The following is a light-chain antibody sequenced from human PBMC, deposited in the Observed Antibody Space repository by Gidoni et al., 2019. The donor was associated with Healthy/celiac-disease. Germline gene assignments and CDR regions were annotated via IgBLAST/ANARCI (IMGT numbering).Light chain of an antibody. J-gene: IGLJ2*01. Sequence: SYVLTQPPSVSVAPGKTARITWGGNNIGSKSVHWYQQKPGQAPVLVIYYDSDRPSGIPERFSGSNSGNTATLTISRVEAGDEADYYCQVWDSSSDQPGVFGGGTKLTVL. CDR3: QVWDSSSDQPGV. CDR1: NIGSKS. CDR2: YDS. V-gene: IGLV3-21*04.